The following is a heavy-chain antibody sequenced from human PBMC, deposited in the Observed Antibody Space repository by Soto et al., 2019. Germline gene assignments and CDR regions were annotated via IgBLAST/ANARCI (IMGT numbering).Heavy chain of an antibody. V-gene: IGHV4-59*11. J-gene: IGHJ4*02. CDR2: IDSSGGA. CDR1: GGSIDGHY. Sequence: QVQLQESGPGLVKPSETLSLPCAVSGGSIDGHYWSWIRQSPGKGLEWIGYIDSSGGARYNPSLQSRVTFSVDAAKNHFSLTLRSGINVDTAVYYCARGRNWFQYWGQGTLVTVSP. D-gene: IGHD3-10*01. CDR3: ARGRNWFQY.